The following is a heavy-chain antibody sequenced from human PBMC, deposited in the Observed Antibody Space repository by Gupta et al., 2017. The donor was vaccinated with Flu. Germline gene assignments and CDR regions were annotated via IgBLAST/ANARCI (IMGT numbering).Heavy chain of an antibody. J-gene: IGHJ4*02. CDR2: INYTGNT. D-gene: IGHD6-25*01. CDR3: TRGRYSSGATRSNPQIGHFDY. CDR1: GVH. V-gene: IGHV4-34*01. Sequence: GVHWIWSSQAPGKGLEWIGEINYTGNTNYNPSLKSRVTGSLDTSKNQFSLKLTSVTAADTAVYYCTRGRYSSGATRSNPQIGHFDYWGQGTLVTVSA.